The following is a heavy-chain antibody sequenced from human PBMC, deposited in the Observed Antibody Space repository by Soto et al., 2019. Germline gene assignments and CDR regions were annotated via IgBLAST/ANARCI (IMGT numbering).Heavy chain of an antibody. D-gene: IGHD5-12*01. J-gene: IGHJ6*02. CDR1: GGSVSSGSFY. CDR2: FYDSGST. CDR3: AASAPKATNYYYAMDV. Sequence: SETLSLTCTVSGGSVSSGSFYWSWIRRPPGKGLEWIGYFYDSGSTNYNPSLRSRVTMSVDTSKNQFSLKLSSATAADTAVYYCAASAPKATNYYYAMDVWGQGTTVTVSS. V-gene: IGHV4-61*01.